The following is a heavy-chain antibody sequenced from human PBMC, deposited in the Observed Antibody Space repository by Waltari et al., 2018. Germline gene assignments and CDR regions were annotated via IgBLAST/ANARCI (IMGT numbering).Heavy chain of an antibody. CDR1: GYTFTGYY. J-gene: IGHJ4*02. CDR2: INPNSGGT. V-gene: IGHV1-2*06. D-gene: IGHD5-12*01. CDR3: AREESKLEMATISL. Sequence: QVQLVQSGAEVKKPGASVKVSCKASGYTFTGYYMHWVRQAPGQGLEWMGRINPNSGGTKYAQKFQGRVTMTRDTSISTAYMELSRLRSDDTAVYYCAREESKLEMATISLWGQGTLVTVSS.